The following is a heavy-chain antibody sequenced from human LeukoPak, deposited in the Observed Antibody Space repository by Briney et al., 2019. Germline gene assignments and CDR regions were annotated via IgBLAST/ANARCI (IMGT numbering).Heavy chain of an antibody. CDR1: GATFNNYA. D-gene: IGHD3-3*01. V-gene: IGHV3-23*01. CDR3: AKALSDFWRAQNE. J-gene: IGHJ4*02. Sequence: GGSLRLSCAASGATFNNYAMSWVRQAPGKGLEWVSDISASGGSTDYPDSVKGRSTLSRDNHKNTLRLQLNSLTAEDTAIYYCAKALSDFWRAQNEWGQGTLVTVSS. CDR2: ISASGGST.